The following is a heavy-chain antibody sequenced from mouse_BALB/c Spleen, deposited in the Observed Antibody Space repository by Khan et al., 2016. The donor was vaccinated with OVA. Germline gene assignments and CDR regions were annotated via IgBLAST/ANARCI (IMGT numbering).Heavy chain of an antibody. V-gene: IGHV14-1*02. Sequence: VQLQESGAELVRPGALVNLSCKASGFNIKDSYMHWVKQRPEQGLEWIGWIDPENGNTIYDPKFQGKASITSDTSSNTAYLQLSSLTAEYAAVYYCARDGYSQCFAYWGQGNLDTVSA. CDR3: ARDGYSQCFAY. CDR2: IDPENGNT. CDR1: GFNIKDSY. D-gene: IGHD2-3*01. J-gene: IGHJ3*01.